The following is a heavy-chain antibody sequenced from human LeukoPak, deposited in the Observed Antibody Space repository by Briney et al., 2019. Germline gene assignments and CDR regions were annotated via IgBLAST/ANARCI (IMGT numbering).Heavy chain of an antibody. J-gene: IGHJ4*02. V-gene: IGHV3-23*01. CDR1: GFTFSSYT. CDR3: AKERQTGDYFTSDY. D-gene: IGHD4-17*01. Sequence: GGSLRLSCTASGFTFSSYTMSWVRQAPGEGLEWLSAINGRGITYYAGSVKGRFTISRDDSENTLYLQMNSLTVDDTAVYFCAKERQTGDYFTSDYWGQGTLVTVSS. CDR2: INGRGIT.